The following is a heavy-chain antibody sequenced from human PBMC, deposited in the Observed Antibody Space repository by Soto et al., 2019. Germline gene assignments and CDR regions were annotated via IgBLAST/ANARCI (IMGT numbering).Heavy chain of an antibody. CDR3: ARGDATKIVVTTYYAMDV. Sequence: QVQLVQSGAEVKKPGSSVKVSCKASGGSLSNYGISWVRQAPGQGLEWMGAIIPVFGTPNYAQTFRDRVTITADESTTTVYMEVRSLTSEDTAVYYCARGDATKIVVTTYYAMDVWGQGTTVTVSS. D-gene: IGHD3-22*01. CDR2: IIPVFGTP. J-gene: IGHJ6*02. V-gene: IGHV1-69*12. CDR1: GGSLSNYG.